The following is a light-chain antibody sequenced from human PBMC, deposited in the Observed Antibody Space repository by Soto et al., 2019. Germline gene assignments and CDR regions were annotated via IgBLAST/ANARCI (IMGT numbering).Light chain of an antibody. V-gene: IGKV3-11*01. J-gene: IGKJ1*01. CDR3: QQRSNWPPWT. CDR1: QSVSSY. Sequence: EIVLTQSPATLSFSPGERATLSCRASQSVSSYLAWYQQKPGQAPRLLIYDASNKDTGIPARFRGSGSGTDFTLTISNLEPEDFAVYYCQQRSNWPPWTFGQGTKVEIK. CDR2: DAS.